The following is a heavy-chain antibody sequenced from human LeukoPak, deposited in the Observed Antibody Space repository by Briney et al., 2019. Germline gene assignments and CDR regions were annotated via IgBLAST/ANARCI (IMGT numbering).Heavy chain of an antibody. CDR2: INHSGST. V-gene: IGHV4-34*01. J-gene: IGHJ3*02. D-gene: IGHD3-22*01. Sequence: PSETLSLTCAVYGGSFSGYYWSWIRQPPGKGLEWIGEINHSGSTNYNPSLKSRVTISVDTSKNQFSLKLSSVTAADTAVYYCASAFSSGYWAHSDAFDIWGQGTMVTVSS. CDR1: GGSFSGYY. CDR3: ASAFSSGYWAHSDAFDI.